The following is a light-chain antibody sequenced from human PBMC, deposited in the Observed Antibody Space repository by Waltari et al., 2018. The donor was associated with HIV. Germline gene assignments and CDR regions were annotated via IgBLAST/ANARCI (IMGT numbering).Light chain of an antibody. Sequence: QSALPQPASVSGSPEQPIPISCTGTSSAVGGYNYVSWYQQHPGKAPKLMIYDVSKRPSGVSNRFSGSKSGNTASLTISGLQAEDEADYYCCSYAGSSTYVFGTGTKVTVL. CDR1: SSAVGGYNY. V-gene: IGLV2-23*02. CDR3: CSYAGSSTYV. J-gene: IGLJ1*01. CDR2: DVS.